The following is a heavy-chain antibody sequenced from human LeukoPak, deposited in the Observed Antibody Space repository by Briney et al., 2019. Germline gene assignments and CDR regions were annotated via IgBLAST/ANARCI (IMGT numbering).Heavy chain of an antibody. CDR1: GYTFTGYY. Sequence: ASVTVSCKASGYTFTGYYMHWVRQAPGQGLEWMGWINPNSGGTNYAQKFQGWVTMTRDTSISTAYMELSRLRSDDTAVYYCARAGVRFGEPFDPWGQGTLVTVSS. D-gene: IGHD3-10*01. CDR2: INPNSGGT. CDR3: ARAGVRFGEPFDP. J-gene: IGHJ5*02. V-gene: IGHV1-2*04.